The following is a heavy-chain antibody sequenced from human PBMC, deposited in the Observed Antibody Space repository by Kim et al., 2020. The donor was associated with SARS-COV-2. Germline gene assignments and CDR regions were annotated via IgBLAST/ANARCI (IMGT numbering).Heavy chain of an antibody. V-gene: IGHV1-24*01. CDR1: GYTLTELS. J-gene: IGHJ6*02. Sequence: ASVKVSCKVSGYTLTELSMHWVRQAPGKGLEWMGGFDPEDGETIYAQKFQGRVTMTEDTSTDTAYMELSSLRSEDTAVYYCATGSGSYYPNLYYYYGMDVWGQGTTVTVSS. CDR2: FDPEDGET. CDR3: ATGSGSYYPNLYYYYGMDV. D-gene: IGHD3-10*01.